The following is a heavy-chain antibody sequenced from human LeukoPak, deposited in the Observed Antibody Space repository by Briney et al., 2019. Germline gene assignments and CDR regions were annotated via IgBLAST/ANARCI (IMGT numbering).Heavy chain of an antibody. Sequence: GASVKVSCKASDYTFTSYGISWVRQAPGQGLEWMGWISAYNGNTNYAQKLQGRVTMTTDTSTSTAYMELRSLRSDDTAVYYCARHPPPTYYYDSSGYYYFDYWGQGTLVTVSS. CDR1: DYTFTSYG. D-gene: IGHD3-22*01. CDR2: ISAYNGNT. V-gene: IGHV1-18*01. J-gene: IGHJ4*02. CDR3: ARHPPPTYYYDSSGYYYFDY.